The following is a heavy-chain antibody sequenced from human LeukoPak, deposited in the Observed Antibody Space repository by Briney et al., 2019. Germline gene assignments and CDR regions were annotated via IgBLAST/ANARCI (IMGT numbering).Heavy chain of an antibody. CDR1: GGSISSYY. CDR2: IYYSGST. D-gene: IGHD3-3*01. V-gene: IGHV4-59*01. Sequence: SETLSLTCTVSGGSISSYYWSWIRQPPGKGLEWIGYIYYSGSTNYNPSLKSRVTISVDTSKNQFSLKLSSVTAADTAVYYCARVKGGLDDFWSGRGNWFDPWGQGTLVTASS. CDR3: ARVKGGLDDFWSGRGNWFDP. J-gene: IGHJ5*02.